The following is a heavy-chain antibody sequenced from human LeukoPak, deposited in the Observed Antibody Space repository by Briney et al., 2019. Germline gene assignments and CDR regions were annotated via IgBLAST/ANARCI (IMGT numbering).Heavy chain of an antibody. CDR1: GYTFTSYG. Sequence: ASVKVSCKASGYTFTSYGISWVRQAPGQGLEWMGWISAYNGNTNYAQKLLGRVTMTTDTSTSTAYMELRSLRSDDTAVYYCASGYDFWSGRPLGYWGQGTLVTVSS. CDR2: ISAYNGNT. J-gene: IGHJ4*02. D-gene: IGHD3-3*01. CDR3: ASGYDFWSGRPLGY. V-gene: IGHV1-18*01.